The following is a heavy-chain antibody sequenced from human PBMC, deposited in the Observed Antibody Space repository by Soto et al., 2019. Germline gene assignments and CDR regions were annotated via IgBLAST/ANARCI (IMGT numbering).Heavy chain of an antibody. CDR1: GGTFSSYT. CDR2: IIPILGIA. J-gene: IGHJ4*02. CDR3: ASLISGNYFDY. D-gene: IGHD3-10*01. V-gene: IGHV1-69*02. Sequence: ASVKVSCKASGGTFSSYTISWVRQAPGQGLEWMGRIIPILGIANYAQKFQGRVTITADKSTSTAYMELSSLRSEDTAVYYCASLISGNYFDYWGQGTLVTVSS.